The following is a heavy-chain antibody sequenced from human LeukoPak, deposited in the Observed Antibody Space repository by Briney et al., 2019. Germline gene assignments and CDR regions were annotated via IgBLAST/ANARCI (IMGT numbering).Heavy chain of an antibody. J-gene: IGHJ4*02. CDR3: ARDRSGSYYRD. D-gene: IGHD3-10*01. Sequence: ASVKVSCKASGGTFSSYAISWVRQAPGQGLEWMGGIIPIFGTANYAQKFQGRVTITTDESTRTAFMELSSLRSEDTAVYYCARDRSGSYYRDWGQGTLVTVSS. CDR1: GGTFSSYA. V-gene: IGHV1-69*05. CDR2: IIPIFGTA.